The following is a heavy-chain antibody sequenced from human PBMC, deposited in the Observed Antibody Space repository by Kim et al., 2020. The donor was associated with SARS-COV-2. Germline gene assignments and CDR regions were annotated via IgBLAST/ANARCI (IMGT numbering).Heavy chain of an antibody. CDR3: AKREEGYSGSEYMDV. Sequence: GGSLRLSCVASGFTFSNYAMNWVRQAPGKGLEWVSAIGDSGTSTFDADSVRGRFTISRDNSQNTLYLQMNNLRAEDTAVYYCAKREEGYSGSEYMDVWGRGPTVTVS. CDR2: IGDSGTST. J-gene: IGHJ6*02. V-gene: IGHV3-23*01. CDR1: GFTFSNYA. D-gene: IGHD3-10*01.